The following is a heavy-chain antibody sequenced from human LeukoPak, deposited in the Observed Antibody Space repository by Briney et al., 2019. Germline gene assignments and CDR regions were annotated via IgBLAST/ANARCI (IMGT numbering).Heavy chain of an antibody. D-gene: IGHD6-13*01. CDR3: AKETAVGTLGY. CDR2: ISDGSSYI. J-gene: IGHJ4*02. V-gene: IGHV3-23*01. Sequence: SGGSLRLSCAASGFTFSNSAMGWVRQAPVRGLEWVSTISDGSSYIYHADSVKGRFTISRDNSKNTLYLQMNSLRAEDTAIYFCAKETAVGTLGYWGQGTLVTVSS. CDR1: GFTFSNSA.